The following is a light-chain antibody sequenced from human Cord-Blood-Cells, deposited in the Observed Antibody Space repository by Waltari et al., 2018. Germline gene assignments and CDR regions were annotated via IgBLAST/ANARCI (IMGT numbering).Light chain of an antibody. J-gene: IGKJ1*01. CDR2: DAS. Sequence: EIGLTQSPATLSLSPGERATLSCRASQRVSSYLAWYQQKPGQAPRLLIYDASNRATGIPARFSGSGSGTDFNLTISSLEPEDFAVYYCQQRSNWPRTFGQGTKVEIK. CDR3: QQRSNWPRT. CDR1: QRVSSY. V-gene: IGKV3-11*01.